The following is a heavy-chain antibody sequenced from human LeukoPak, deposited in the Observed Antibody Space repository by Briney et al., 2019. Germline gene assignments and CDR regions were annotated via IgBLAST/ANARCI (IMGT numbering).Heavy chain of an antibody. V-gene: IGHV3-73*01. J-gene: IGHJ4*02. D-gene: IGHD6-13*01. Sequence: GGSLRLSCAASGFTFSGSAMHWVRQASGKGLEWVGRIRSEANSYATAYAASVKGRFTISRDDSKSTAYLQMSSLKTEDTAVYYCTSAAGSEGDYWGQGTLVTVSS. CDR3: TSAAGSEGDY. CDR2: IRSEANSYAT. CDR1: GFTFSGSA.